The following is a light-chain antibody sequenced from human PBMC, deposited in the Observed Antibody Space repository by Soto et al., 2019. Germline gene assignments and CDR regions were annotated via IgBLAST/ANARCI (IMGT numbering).Light chain of an antibody. CDR3: ATWDDSLSGVL. V-gene: IGLV1-47*01. J-gene: IGLJ2*01. CDR1: SSNIGNHY. Sequence: QTVVTQSPSVSGAPGQRVTISCSGSSSNIGNHYVYWHQQLPGMAPRLLIYKNTQRPSGIPDRFSGSKSGTSASLAIYGLRSEDEADYYCATWDDSLSGVLFGGGTQLTVL. CDR2: KNT.